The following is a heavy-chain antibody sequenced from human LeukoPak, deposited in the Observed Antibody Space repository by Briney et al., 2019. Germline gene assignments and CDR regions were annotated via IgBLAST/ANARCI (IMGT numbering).Heavy chain of an antibody. CDR3: ARRYHYYGMDV. Sequence: PSETLSLTCAVYGGSFSGYYWSWIRQPPGKGLEWIGEINHSGSTNYSPSLKSRVTISVDTSKNQFSLKLSSVTAADTAVYYCARRYHYYGMDVWGQGTTVTVSS. J-gene: IGHJ6*02. V-gene: IGHV4-34*01. CDR2: INHSGST. CDR1: GGSFSGYY.